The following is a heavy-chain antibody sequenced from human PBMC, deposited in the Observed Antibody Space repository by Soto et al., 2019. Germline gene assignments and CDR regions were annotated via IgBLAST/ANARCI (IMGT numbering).Heavy chain of an antibody. J-gene: IGHJ6*03. CDR3: ARESYDILTGYLNYYYYMDV. Sequence: GGSLRLSCAASGFTFSSYSMNWVRQAPGRGLEWVSYISSSSSTIYYADSVKGRFTISRDNAKNSLYLQMNSLRAEDTAVYYCARESYDILTGYLNYYYYMDVWGKGTTVTVSS. D-gene: IGHD3-9*01. V-gene: IGHV3-48*01. CDR1: GFTFSSYS. CDR2: ISSSSSTI.